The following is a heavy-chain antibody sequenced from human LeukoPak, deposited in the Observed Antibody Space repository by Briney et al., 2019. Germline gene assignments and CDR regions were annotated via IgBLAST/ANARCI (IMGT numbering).Heavy chain of an antibody. CDR3: ARDGEAAGTEIDY. J-gene: IGHJ4*02. V-gene: IGHV3-21*01. Sequence: GGSLRLSCVASGFTFSNYNMNWVCQVPGKGLEWVSLISASSSNIYYAVSVKGRFTISRDNAKNSLYLQMNSLRADDTAIYYCARDGEAAGTEIDYWGQGTLVTVSS. CDR1: GFTFSNYN. CDR2: ISASSSNI. D-gene: IGHD1/OR15-1a*01.